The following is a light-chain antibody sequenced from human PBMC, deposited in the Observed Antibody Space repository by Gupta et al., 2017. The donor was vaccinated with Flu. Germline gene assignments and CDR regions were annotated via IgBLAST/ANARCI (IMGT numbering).Light chain of an antibody. CDR2: KAS. J-gene: IGKJ1*01. Sequence: DIQMTQSPSTLSASVGDRVTITCRASQSISSWLAWYQQKPGKAPKLLIYKASSLESGVPSRFSSSGAWTEFTLTISSLQADDVSTYYCQQYNSYSPTFGQGTKVEIK. CDR3: QQYNSYSPT. V-gene: IGKV1-5*03. CDR1: QSISSW.